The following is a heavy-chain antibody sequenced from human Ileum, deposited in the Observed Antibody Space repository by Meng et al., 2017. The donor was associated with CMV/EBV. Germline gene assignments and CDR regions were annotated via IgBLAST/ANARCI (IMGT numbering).Heavy chain of an antibody. CDR2: IYYSGST. Sequence: SETLSLTCTVSGDSISSRSYYWGWIRQPPGKGLEWIGSIYYSGSTYYNPSLKSRVTISVDTSKNQFSLTLSSVTAADTAVYYCARYVGSAYYGMDVWGQGNMVTGAS. CDR3: ARYVGSAYYGMDV. D-gene: IGHD3-10*01. V-gene: IGHV4-39*01. J-gene: IGHJ6*01. CDR1: GDSISSRSYY.